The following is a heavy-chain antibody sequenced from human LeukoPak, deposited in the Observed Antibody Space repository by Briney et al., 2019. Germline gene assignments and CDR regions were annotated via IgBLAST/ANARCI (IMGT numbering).Heavy chain of an antibody. CDR2: VIPVFGTT. Sequence: ASVKVSCKASGGIFRNYAISWVRLAPGQGLEWMGRVIPVFGTTNYAQKFQGRVKITTDESASTVYMELSSLRSEDTAMYYCAKAWGMRTIGAFGVWGQGTMVIVSS. D-gene: IGHD3-16*01. CDR1: GGIFRNYA. CDR3: AKAWGMRTIGAFGV. V-gene: IGHV1-69*05. J-gene: IGHJ3*01.